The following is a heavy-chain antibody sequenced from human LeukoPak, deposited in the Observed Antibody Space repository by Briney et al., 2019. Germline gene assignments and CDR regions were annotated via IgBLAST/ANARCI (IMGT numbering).Heavy chain of an antibody. J-gene: IGHJ4*02. CDR3: AKDQVLRYYDFWSGYYTPLVED. CDR2: TSFDGSNK. V-gene: IGHV3-30-3*01. CDR1: GFTFRNYA. D-gene: IGHD3-3*01. Sequence: GGSLRLSCAASGFTFRNYAMHWVRQAPGKGLEWVAVTSFDGSNKYYTDSVKGRFTISRDNSKNTLYLQMNSLRAEDTAVYYCAKDQVLRYYDFWSGYYTPLVEDWGQGTLVTVSS.